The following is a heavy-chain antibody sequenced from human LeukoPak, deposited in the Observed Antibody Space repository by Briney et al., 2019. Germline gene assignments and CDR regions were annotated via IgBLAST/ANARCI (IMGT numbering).Heavy chain of an antibody. V-gene: IGHV4-34*01. CDR2: INHSGST. Sequence: PSETLSLTCAVYGGSFSDYYWSWIRQPPGKGLEWIGEINHSGSTNYNPSLKSRVTISVDTSKNQFSLKLTSVTAADTAVYFCARDTLHSYQRSDSQRTLIGFPYNWFDPWGQGTLVTVSS. J-gene: IGHJ5*02. CDR1: GGSFSDYY. D-gene: IGHD2-21*01. CDR3: ARDTLHSYQRSDSQRTLIGFPYNWFDP.